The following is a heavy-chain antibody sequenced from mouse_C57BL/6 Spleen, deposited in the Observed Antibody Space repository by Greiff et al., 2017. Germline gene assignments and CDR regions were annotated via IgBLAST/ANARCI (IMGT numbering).Heavy chain of an antibody. CDR3: AREDYDEGFAY. CDR2: ISSGSSTI. CDR1: GFTFSDYG. J-gene: IGHJ3*01. D-gene: IGHD2-4*01. V-gene: IGHV5-17*01. Sequence: EVQRVESGGGLVKPGGSLKLSCAASGFTFSDYGMHWVRQAPEKGLEWVAYISSGSSTIYYADTVKGRFTISRDNAKNTLFLQMTSLRSEDTAMYYCAREDYDEGFAYWGQGTLVTVSA.